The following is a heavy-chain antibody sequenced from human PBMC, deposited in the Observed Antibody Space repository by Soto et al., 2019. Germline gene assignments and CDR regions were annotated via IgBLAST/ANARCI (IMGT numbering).Heavy chain of an antibody. V-gene: IGHV1-69*12. J-gene: IGHJ5*02. CDR1: GGTFSNYA. CDR3: ARVGDIVLVPTDISWFDP. D-gene: IGHD2-2*01. CDR2: IIPMFGSA. Sequence: QVQLVQSGAEVKKPGSSVKVYCKASGGTFSNYAISWVRQAPGQGLEWMGGIIPMFGSANYAQKFQGRVTITADESTITAYLELSRLRSEDTAVYYCARVGDIVLVPTDISWFDPWGQGTLVTVSS.